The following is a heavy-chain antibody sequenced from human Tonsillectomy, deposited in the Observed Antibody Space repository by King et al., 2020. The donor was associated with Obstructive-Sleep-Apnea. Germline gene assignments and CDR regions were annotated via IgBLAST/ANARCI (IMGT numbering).Heavy chain of an antibody. CDR3: AGIRANYGSGSYVYDY. V-gene: IGHV3-7*01. J-gene: IGHJ4*02. CDR1: GFTFSSYG. CDR2: IKEDGSEK. D-gene: IGHD3-10*01. Sequence: VQLVESGGGLVQPGGSLRLSCAASGFTFSSYGMSWVRQAPGKGLEWVANIKEDGSEKQYVDYMKGRFTISRDNAKNSLYLRMNSLSAEDTAVYYCAGIRANYGSGSYVYDYWGQGTLVTVSS.